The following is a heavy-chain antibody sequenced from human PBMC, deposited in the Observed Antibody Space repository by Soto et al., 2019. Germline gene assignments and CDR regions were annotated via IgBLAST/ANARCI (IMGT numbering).Heavy chain of an antibody. V-gene: IGHV1-2*02. J-gene: IGHJ4*02. CDR1: GYTFTAHY. CDR2: INPNSGGT. D-gene: IGHD1-1*01. CDR3: ATTTAHFAPPACLDS. Sequence: ASVKVSCKASGYTFTAHYIHWVRQAPGQGLQWMGWINPNSGGTNFAQKFQGRVTMTRDMSISTVYLQLTRLRPDDSAMYYCATTTAHFAPPACLDSCGQGTLVTV.